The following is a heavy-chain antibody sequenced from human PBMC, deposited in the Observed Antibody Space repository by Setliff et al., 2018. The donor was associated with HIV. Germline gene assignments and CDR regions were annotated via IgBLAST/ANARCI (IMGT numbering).Heavy chain of an antibody. D-gene: IGHD5-12*01. CDR1: GFTFSDYY. V-gene: IGHV3-11*04. CDR3: AREGGGSGYCGYFDY. J-gene: IGHJ4*02. CDR2: ISSSGNTM. Sequence: GGSLRLSCAASGFTFSDYYMAWIRQAPGKGLEWISYISSSGNTMYYADSVKGRFTISRDNSRNTLYLQMNSLRDEDTAVYYCAREGGGSGYCGYFDYWGQGTLVTVSS.